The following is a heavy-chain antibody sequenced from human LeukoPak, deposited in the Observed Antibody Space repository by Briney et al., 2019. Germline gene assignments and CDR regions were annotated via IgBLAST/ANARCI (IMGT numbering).Heavy chain of an antibody. J-gene: IGHJ4*02. CDR3: ARGGSSGYYYDPY. Sequence: GGSLRLSCAASGFTFSGYWMHWVRQAPGKGLVWVSRINTDGSSTSYADSVKGRFTISRDNAKNTLYLQMNSLRAEDTAVYYCARGGSSGYYYDPYWGQGTQVTVSS. V-gene: IGHV3-74*01. D-gene: IGHD3-22*01. CDR1: GFTFSGYW. CDR2: INTDGSST.